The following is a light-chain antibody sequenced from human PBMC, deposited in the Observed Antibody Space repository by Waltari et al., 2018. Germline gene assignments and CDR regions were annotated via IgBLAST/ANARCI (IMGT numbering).Light chain of an antibody. CDR3: QQHDNPPFT. J-gene: IGKJ2*01. V-gene: IGKV1-33*01. CDR1: HDNNDY. Sequence: DIQMTQSPSSLSASVGDTVTITCQANHDNNDYLNWYKQKTGKAPNLLISDASHLEAGVPSRFSGSGYGTDFTFTISSLQPEDFATYYCQQHDNPPFTFGQGTKLEIK. CDR2: DAS.